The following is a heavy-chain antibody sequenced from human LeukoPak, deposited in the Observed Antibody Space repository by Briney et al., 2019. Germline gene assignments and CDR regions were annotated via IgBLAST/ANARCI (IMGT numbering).Heavy chain of an antibody. Sequence: GGSLRLSCSASGFPFSNYWMSWVRQAPGKGLEWVANIKQDVSKKYYVDSVKGLFTISRDNSKNTLYLQMNGLRAEDTAVYYCAKDPVLEWLSSYFDYWGQGTLVTVSS. CDR3: AKDPVLEWLSSYFDY. CDR2: IKQDVSKK. J-gene: IGHJ4*02. CDR1: GFPFSNYW. D-gene: IGHD3-3*01. V-gene: IGHV3-7*03.